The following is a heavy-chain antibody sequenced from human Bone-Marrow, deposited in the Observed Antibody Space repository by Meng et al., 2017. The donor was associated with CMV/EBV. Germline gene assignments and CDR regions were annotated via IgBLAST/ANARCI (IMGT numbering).Heavy chain of an antibody. D-gene: IGHD3-3*01. CDR1: GFTSSSYS. V-gene: IGHV3-21*01. CDR3: ARDSRYDFWSGYYVRDYYYYYGMDV. J-gene: IGHJ6*02. Sequence: GESLKISCAASGFTSSSYSMNWVRQAPGKGLEWVSSISSSSSYIYYADSVKGRFTISRDNAKNSLYLQMNSLRAEDTAVYYCARDSRYDFWSGYYVRDYYYYYGMDVWGQGTTVTGSS. CDR2: ISSSSSYI.